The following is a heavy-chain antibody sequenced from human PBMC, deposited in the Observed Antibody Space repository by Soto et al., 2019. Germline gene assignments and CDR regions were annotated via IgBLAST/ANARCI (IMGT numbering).Heavy chain of an antibody. CDR1: GFTFSHSG. J-gene: IGHJ6*02. D-gene: IGHD3-3*01. Sequence: QVQLVESGGGVVQPGGSLRLSCAGSGFTFSHSGMHWVRQAPGKGLEWVAVLAYDGSEKYYADSVKGRFTISRDNSKNTLYLQMNSLRVEDTAVYYCVRFFDYYGMDVWGQGTTVTVSS. CDR2: LAYDGSEK. CDR3: VRFFDYYGMDV. V-gene: IGHV3-30*03.